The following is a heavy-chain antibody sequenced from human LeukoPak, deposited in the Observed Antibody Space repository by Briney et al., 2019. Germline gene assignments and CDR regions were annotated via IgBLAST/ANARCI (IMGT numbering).Heavy chain of an antibody. CDR1: GYTFTGYY. Sequence: ASVKVSCKASGYTFTGYYMHWVRQAPGQGLEWMGWINPKSGGTNYAQKFQGRVTMTRDTSISTAYMELSRLRSDDTAVYYCARVERVAGFDYWGQGTLVTVSS. CDR3: ARVERVAGFDY. V-gene: IGHV1-2*02. J-gene: IGHJ4*02. CDR2: INPKSGGT. D-gene: IGHD6-19*01.